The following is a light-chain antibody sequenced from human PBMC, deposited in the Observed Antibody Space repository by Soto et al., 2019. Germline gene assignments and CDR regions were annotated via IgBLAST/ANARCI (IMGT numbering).Light chain of an antibody. Sequence: VLTQPPSASGTPGQRVTVSCSGSSANIGSNPVNWYQQLPGTAPRLLIDSHNQRPSGVPDRFSGSRSGTSASLAISGLQSEDEADYYCAAWDDSLRGRVFGTGTKVTVL. CDR2: SHN. CDR1: SANIGSNP. J-gene: IGLJ1*01. CDR3: AAWDDSLRGRV. V-gene: IGLV1-44*01.